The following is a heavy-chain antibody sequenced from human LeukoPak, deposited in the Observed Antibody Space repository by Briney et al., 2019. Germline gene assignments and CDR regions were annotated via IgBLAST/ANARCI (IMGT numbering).Heavy chain of an antibody. D-gene: IGHD2-2*01. CDR1: GCSISSYY. V-gene: IGHV4-59*08. Sequence: SETLSLTCTASGCSISSYYWSWIRQPPGKGLEWIGYIYYSGSTNYNPSLKSRVTISVDTSKNQFSLKLSSVTAADTAVYYCARRYHGIRYGINWFDPWGQGTLVTVSS. CDR2: IYYSGST. J-gene: IGHJ5*02. CDR3: ARRYHGIRYGINWFDP.